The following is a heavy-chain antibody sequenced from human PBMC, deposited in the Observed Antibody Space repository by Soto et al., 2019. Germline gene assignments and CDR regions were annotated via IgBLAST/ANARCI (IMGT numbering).Heavy chain of an antibody. V-gene: IGHV3-23*01. J-gene: IGHJ6*03. Sequence: EVQLLESGGGLVQPGGSLRLSCAASGFTFSSYAMSWVRQAPGKGLEWVSAISGSGGSTYYADSVKGRFTISRDNSKNTLYLQMNSLRAEDTAVYYCAKDVLGYCSGGSCYGSNYYYYYYMDVWGKGTTVTVSS. D-gene: IGHD2-15*01. CDR1: GFTFSSYA. CDR2: ISGSGGST. CDR3: AKDVLGYCSGGSCYGSNYYYYYYMDV.